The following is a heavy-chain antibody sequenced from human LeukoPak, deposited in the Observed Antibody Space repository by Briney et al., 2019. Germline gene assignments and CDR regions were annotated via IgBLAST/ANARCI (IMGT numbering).Heavy chain of an antibody. J-gene: IGHJ4*02. Sequence: GASVKVSCKASGYTFTGYYMHWVRQAPGQGLEWMGWINPNSGGTNYAQKFQGRVTMTRDTSISTAYMELRSLRSDDTAVYYCARDPGHYYDSSGYYGYWGQGTLVTVSS. V-gene: IGHV1-2*02. D-gene: IGHD3-22*01. CDR2: INPNSGGT. CDR1: GYTFTGYY. CDR3: ARDPGHYYDSSGYYGY.